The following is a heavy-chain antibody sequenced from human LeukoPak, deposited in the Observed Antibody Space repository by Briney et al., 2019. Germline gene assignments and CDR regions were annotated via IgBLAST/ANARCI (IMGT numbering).Heavy chain of an antibody. CDR3: AARARYFGTYNDY. CDR2: IVVGSGNT. J-gene: IGHJ4*02. CDR1: GFTFTSSA. V-gene: IGHV1-58*02. Sequence: SVKVSCKASGFTFTSSAMQWVRQARGQRLEWIGWIVVGSGNTNYAQKFQERVTITRDMSTSTAYMELSSLRSEDTAVYYCAARARYFGTYNDYWGQGTLVTVSS. D-gene: IGHD3-9*01.